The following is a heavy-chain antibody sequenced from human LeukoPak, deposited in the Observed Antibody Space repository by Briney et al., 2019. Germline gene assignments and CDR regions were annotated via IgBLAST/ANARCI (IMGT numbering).Heavy chain of an antibody. Sequence: GESLKISCKGSGYSFISYWIGWVRQMPGKGLEWMGIIYPGDSDTRYSPSFQGQVTISADKSISTAYLQWSSLKASDTAMYYCARDQGYSSSWYDAFDIWGQGTMVTVSS. CDR2: IYPGDSDT. CDR1: GYSFISYW. J-gene: IGHJ3*02. V-gene: IGHV5-51*01. D-gene: IGHD6-13*01. CDR3: ARDQGYSSSWYDAFDI.